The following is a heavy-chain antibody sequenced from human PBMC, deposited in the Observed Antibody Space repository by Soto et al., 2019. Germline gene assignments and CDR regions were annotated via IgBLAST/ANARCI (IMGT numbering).Heavy chain of an antibody. Sequence: PSETLSLTCTVSGGSISSYYWSWIRQPPGKGLEWIGYIYYSGSTNYNPSLKSRVTISVDTSKNQFSLKLSSVTAADTAVYYCARDFGPPPYYGMDVWGQGTTVTVSS. J-gene: IGHJ6*02. V-gene: IGHV4-59*01. D-gene: IGHD3-10*01. CDR3: ARDFGPPPYYGMDV. CDR1: GGSISSYY. CDR2: IYYSGST.